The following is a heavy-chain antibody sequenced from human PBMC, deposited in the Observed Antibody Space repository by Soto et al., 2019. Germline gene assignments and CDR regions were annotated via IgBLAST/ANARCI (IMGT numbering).Heavy chain of an antibody. V-gene: IGHV3-23*01. CDR1: GFTFSSYA. CDR3: AKIPPGYSYGYFYFGY. Sequence: PGGSLRLSCAAFGFTFSSYAMSRVLQAPGKGLEWVSAISGSGGSTYYADSVKGRFTISRDNSKNTLYLQMNSLRAEDTAVYYCAKIPPGYSYGYFYFGYWGQGTLVTVSS. CDR2: ISGSGGST. J-gene: IGHJ4*02. D-gene: IGHD5-18*01.